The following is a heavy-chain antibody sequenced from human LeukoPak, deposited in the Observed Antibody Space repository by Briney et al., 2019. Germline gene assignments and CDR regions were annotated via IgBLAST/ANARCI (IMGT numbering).Heavy chain of an antibody. J-gene: IGHJ6*03. CDR1: GGTFSSYA. V-gene: IGHV1-69*13. CDR3: ARSAQGYCSSTSCYYYYYMDV. D-gene: IGHD2-2*01. Sequence: GASVKVSCKASGGTFSSYAISWVRQAPGQGLEWMGGIIPIFGTANYAQKFQGRVTITADESTSTAYMELSSLRSEDTAVYYCARSAQGYCSSTSCYYYYYMDVWGKGTTVTVSS. CDR2: IIPIFGTA.